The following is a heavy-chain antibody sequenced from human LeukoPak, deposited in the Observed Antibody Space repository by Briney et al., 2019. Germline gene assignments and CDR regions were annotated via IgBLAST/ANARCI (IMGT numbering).Heavy chain of an antibody. CDR2: INPNSGGT. CDR1: GYTFTGYY. Sequence: GASVKVSCKASGYTFTGYYMHWVRQATGQGLEWMGWINPNSGGTNYAQKFQGRVTMTRDTSISTAYLELSRLRSDDTAVYYCARGSRITMIVVVVDFDYWGQGTLVTVSS. V-gene: IGHV1-2*02. D-gene: IGHD3-22*01. J-gene: IGHJ4*02. CDR3: ARGSRITMIVVVVDFDY.